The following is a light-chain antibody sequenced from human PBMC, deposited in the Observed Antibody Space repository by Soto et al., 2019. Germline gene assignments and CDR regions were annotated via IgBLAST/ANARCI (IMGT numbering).Light chain of an antibody. CDR2: AAS. CDR3: QQSYNAPAT. V-gene: IGKV1-39*01. Sequence: DIQMTQSPSSLSASIGDRVTITCRASQSISTYLNWYQQKPGKDPKLLIYAASSLQSGVPSRFSGSGSGTDFTLTISILQPEDFATYYCQQSYNAPATFGQGTKVEIK. CDR1: QSISTY. J-gene: IGKJ1*01.